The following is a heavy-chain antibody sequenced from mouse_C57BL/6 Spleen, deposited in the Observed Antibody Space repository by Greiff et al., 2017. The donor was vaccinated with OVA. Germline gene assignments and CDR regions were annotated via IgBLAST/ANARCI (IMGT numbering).Heavy chain of an antibody. J-gene: IGHJ2*01. CDR3: AIRLGYSDY. Sequence: VQLQQSGPELVKPGASVKISCKASGYTFTDYYMNWVKQSHGKSLEWIGDINPNNGGTSYNQKFTGKATLTVDKSSSTAYLELRSLTSEDSAVSYCAIRLGYSDYWGQGTTLTVSS. V-gene: IGHV1-26*01. D-gene: IGHD3-2*02. CDR2: INPNNGGT. CDR1: GYTFTDYY.